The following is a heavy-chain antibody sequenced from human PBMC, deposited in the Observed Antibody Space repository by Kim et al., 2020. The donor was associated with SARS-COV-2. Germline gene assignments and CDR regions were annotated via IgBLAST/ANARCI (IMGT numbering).Heavy chain of an antibody. J-gene: IGHJ3*02. CDR2: ISSSSSYI. CDR3: ARDPPGGAFDI. D-gene: IGHD3-16*01. V-gene: IGHV3-21*01. CDR1: GFTFSSYS. Sequence: GGSLRLSCAASGFTFSSYSMNWVRQAPGKGLEWVSSISSSSSYIYYADSVKGRFTITRDNAKNSLYLQMNSLRAEDTAVYYCARDPPGGAFDIWGQGTMVTVSS.